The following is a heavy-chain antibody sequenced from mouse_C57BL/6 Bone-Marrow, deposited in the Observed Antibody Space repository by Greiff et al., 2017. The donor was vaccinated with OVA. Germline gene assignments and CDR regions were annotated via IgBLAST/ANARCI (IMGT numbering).Heavy chain of an antibody. V-gene: IGHV14-4*01. CDR2: IDPENGDT. CDR1: GFNIKDDY. D-gene: IGHD2-1*01. CDR3: PSYGNFDY. J-gene: IGHJ2*01. Sequence: VQLKESGAELVRPGASVKLSCTASGFNIKDDYMHWVKQRPEQGLEWIGRIDPENGDTEYASKFQGKATITADTSSNTAYLQLSSLTSEDTAVYYCPSYGNFDYWGQGTTLTVSS.